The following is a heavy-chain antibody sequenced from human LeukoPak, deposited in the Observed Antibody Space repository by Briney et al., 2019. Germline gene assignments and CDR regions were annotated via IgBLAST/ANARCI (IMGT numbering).Heavy chain of an antibody. V-gene: IGHV4-4*09. CDR3: ARRGGVGIGGRPSNYYYMDV. D-gene: IGHD6-6*01. J-gene: IGHJ6*03. Sequence: SETLSLTCTVSGGSINSYYWSWIRQPPGKGLEWIGYIHSSGSANYNPSPKSRVTMSVDASKNQFSLKLSSVTAADTAVYYCARRGGVGIGGRPSNYYYMDVWGKGTTVTVSS. CDR1: GGSINSYY. CDR2: IHSSGSA.